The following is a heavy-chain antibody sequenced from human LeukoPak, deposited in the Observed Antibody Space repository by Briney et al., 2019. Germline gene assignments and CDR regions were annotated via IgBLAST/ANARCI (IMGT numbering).Heavy chain of an antibody. D-gene: IGHD2-2*01. Sequence: ASVKVSCXASGYTFTSYGISWVRQAPGQGLEWMGWISAYNGNTNCAQKLQGRVTMTTDTSTSTAYMELRSLRSDDTAVYYCARPLRYCSSTSCYVGGPDAFDIWGQGTMVTVSS. CDR3: ARPLRYCSSTSCYVGGPDAFDI. J-gene: IGHJ3*02. CDR1: GYTFTSYG. V-gene: IGHV1-18*01. CDR2: ISAYNGNT.